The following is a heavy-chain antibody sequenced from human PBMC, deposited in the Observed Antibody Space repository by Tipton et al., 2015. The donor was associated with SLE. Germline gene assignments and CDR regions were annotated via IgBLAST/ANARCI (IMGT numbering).Heavy chain of an antibody. J-gene: IGHJ2*01. CDR1: GGSISSSSYY. CDR2: IRNKANSYTT. Sequence: GSLRLSCTVSGGSISSSSYYWGWIRQPPGKGLEWVGRIRNKANSYTTEYAASVKGRFTISRDDSKNSLYLQMNSLKTEDTAVYYCARGGLNRNWFFDLWGPWHPGQCFL. D-gene: IGHD1-14*01. CDR3: ARGGLNRNWFFDL. V-gene: IGHV3-72*01.